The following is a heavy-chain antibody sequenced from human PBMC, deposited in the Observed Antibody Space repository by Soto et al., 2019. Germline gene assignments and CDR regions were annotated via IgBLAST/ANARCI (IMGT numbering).Heavy chain of an antibody. D-gene: IGHD3-10*01. V-gene: IGHV3-53*01. CDR3: TRAGSDPGNFYISNYYAMDV. CDR1: GFSVSSDY. CDR2: IYSGGDT. J-gene: IGHJ6*02. Sequence: EVQLVESGGTSIQAGGSLRLSCAASGFSVSSDYMSWVRQAPGKGLEWVSLIYSGGDTYYADSVKGRFTISRDISSNTIYLHMTSLRADYTAIYYCTRAGSDPGNFYISNYYAMDVWGRGTTVTVSS.